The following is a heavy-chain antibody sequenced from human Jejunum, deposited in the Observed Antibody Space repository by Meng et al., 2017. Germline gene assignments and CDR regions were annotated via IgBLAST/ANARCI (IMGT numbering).Heavy chain of an antibody. V-gene: IGHV4-4*02. Sequence: QGELLECGHGLLNASGTLSLTCAVSGDSISTNWWNWVRQPPGKGLEWIGEIYHSEAFNYNPSLRRRVTISVDKSKNQVSLKLDSLTAADTAVYYCARGSIGTRPFDYWGQGTLVTVSS. D-gene: IGHD1-26*01. CDR2: IYHSEAF. CDR1: GDSISTNW. J-gene: IGHJ4*02. CDR3: ARGSIGTRPFDY.